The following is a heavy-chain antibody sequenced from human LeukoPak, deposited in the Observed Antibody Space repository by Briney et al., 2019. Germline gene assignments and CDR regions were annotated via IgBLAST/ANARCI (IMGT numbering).Heavy chain of an antibody. CDR1: GFTFSTYW. CDR3: AKDQETYGDYSFDY. V-gene: IGHV3-7*01. J-gene: IGHJ4*02. Sequence: PGGSLRLSCAASGFTFSTYWMSWVRQAPGKGLEWVANIKQDGSEKYYVDSVKGRFTISRDNSKNTLFLQMDSLRVEDTAVYYCAKDQETYGDYSFDYWGQGTLVTVSS. CDR2: IKQDGSEK. D-gene: IGHD4-17*01.